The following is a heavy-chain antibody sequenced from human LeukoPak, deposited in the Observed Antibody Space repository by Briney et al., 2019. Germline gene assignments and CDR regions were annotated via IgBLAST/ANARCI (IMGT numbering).Heavy chain of an antibody. V-gene: IGHV3-64*01. CDR3: ARVASAAKLDY. CDR1: GFTFNSYG. J-gene: IGHJ4*02. CDR2: ISSNGGST. Sequence: GGSLRLSCAASGFTFNSYGMSWVRQAPGEGLEYVSAISSNGGSTYYANSVKGRFTISRDNSKNTLYLQMGSLRAEDMAVYYCARVASAAKLDYWGQGTLVTVSS. D-gene: IGHD2-2*01.